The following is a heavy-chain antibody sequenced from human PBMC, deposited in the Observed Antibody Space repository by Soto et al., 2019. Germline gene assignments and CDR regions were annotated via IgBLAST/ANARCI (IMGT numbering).Heavy chain of an antibody. Sequence: GGSLRLSCAASGFTFSDHYMDWVRQAPGKGLEWVGRTRNKANSYTTEYAASVKGRFTISRDDSKNSLYLQMNSLKTEDTAVYYCARVVVPAANYDYWGQGTLVTVSS. D-gene: IGHD2-2*01. J-gene: IGHJ4*02. CDR3: ARVVVPAANYDY. CDR1: GFTFSDHY. V-gene: IGHV3-72*01. CDR2: TRNKANSYTT.